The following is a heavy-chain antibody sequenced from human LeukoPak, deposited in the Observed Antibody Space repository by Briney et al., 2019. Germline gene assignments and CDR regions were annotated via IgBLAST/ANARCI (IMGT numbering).Heavy chain of an antibody. Sequence: PGGSLRLSCVASGFTFNTYAMNWVRQAPGKGLEWVSDISASSANTHYADSVKGRFTISRDNSKNTLYLQMNSLRAEDTAVYYCARDRAMIVITNEEGVFDYWGQGALVTVSS. V-gene: IGHV3-23*01. CDR1: GFTFNTYA. J-gene: IGHJ4*02. CDR3: ARDRAMIVITNEEGVFDY. CDR2: ISASSANT. D-gene: IGHD3-22*01.